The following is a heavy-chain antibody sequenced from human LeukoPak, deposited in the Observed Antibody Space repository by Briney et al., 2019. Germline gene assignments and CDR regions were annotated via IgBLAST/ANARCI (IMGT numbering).Heavy chain of an antibody. J-gene: IGHJ6*02. D-gene: IGHD3-10*01. CDR3: ARQWPMSRGYYHGMDI. Sequence: SETLSLTCTVSGGSISSSSHYWGWIRQPPGKGLEWIGSIYYSGSTYYNPSLKSRVTISVDTSKNQFSLKLSSVTAADTAVYYCARQWPMSRGYYHGMDICGQGTTVTVSS. CDR1: GGSISSSSHY. CDR2: IYYSGST. V-gene: IGHV4-39*01.